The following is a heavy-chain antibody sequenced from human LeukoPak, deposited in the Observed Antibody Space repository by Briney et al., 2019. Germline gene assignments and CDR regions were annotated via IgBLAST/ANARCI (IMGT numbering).Heavy chain of an antibody. CDR3: ARDWGSYSSSWYPDY. V-gene: IGHV1-46*01. D-gene: IGHD6-13*01. CDR1: GYTFTSCY. J-gene: IGHJ4*02. CDR2: INPSGGST. Sequence: EASVKVSCKASGYTFTSCYMHWVRQAPGQGLEWMGIINPSGGSTSYAQKFQGRVTMTRDTSTSTVYMELSSLRSEDTAVYYCARDWGSYSSSWYPDYWGQGTLVTVSS.